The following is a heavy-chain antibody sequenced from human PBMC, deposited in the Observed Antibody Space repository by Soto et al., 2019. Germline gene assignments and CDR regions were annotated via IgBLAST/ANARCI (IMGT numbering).Heavy chain of an antibody. CDR1: GYTFTDCH. D-gene: IGHD6-25*01. CDR3: VGDGLFSGARYYFDD. J-gene: IGHJ4*02. CDR2: INSKSGGT. Sequence: GASVKVSCKASGYTFTDCHIHWVRQAPGQGLEWMGWINSKSGGTNIAQSFKGRVNMTRDMSISAVYMEMNRLKSDDTSVYYCVGDGLFSGARYYFDDWGQGTLVTVSS. V-gene: IGHV1-2*02.